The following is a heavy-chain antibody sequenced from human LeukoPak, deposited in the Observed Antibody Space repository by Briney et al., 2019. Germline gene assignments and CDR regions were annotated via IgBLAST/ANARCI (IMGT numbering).Heavy chain of an antibody. CDR2: IRYDGSNK. Sequence: GGSLRLSCAASGFTFSSYGMHWVRQAPGKGLEWVAFIRYDGSNKYYADSVKGRFTISRDKSKNTLYLQMNSLRAEDTAVYYCAKVYYYYYYYMDVWGKGTTVTVSS. CDR3: AKVYYYYYYYMDV. CDR1: GFTFSSYG. J-gene: IGHJ6*03. V-gene: IGHV3-30*02.